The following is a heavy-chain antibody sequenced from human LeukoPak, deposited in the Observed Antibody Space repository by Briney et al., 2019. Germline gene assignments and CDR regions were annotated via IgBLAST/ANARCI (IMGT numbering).Heavy chain of an antibody. CDR1: GGSFSGYY. CDR3: ARHPVLRYLGT. V-gene: IGHV4-34*01. CDR2: INHSGST. Sequence: SETLSLTCAVYGGSFSGYYWSWLRQPPGKGLEWIGEINHSGSTNYNPSLKSRVTISVDTSKNQFSLKLSSVTAADTAVYYCARHPVLRYLGTWGQGTLVTVSS. D-gene: IGHD3-9*01. J-gene: IGHJ4*02.